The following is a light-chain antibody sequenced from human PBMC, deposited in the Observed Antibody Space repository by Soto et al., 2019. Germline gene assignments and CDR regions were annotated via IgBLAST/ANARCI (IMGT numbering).Light chain of an antibody. CDR3: QQYNTYPYT. J-gene: IGKJ2*01. Sequence: DIQVTQSPSTLSASVGDRVTITCRASQSISSWLAWYQQKPGKAPKLLIYKASGLQSGVPSRFSGSGSGTEFSLTISSLQPDDFATYYCQQYNTYPYTFGQGTKLEIK. CDR1: QSISSW. V-gene: IGKV1-5*03. CDR2: KAS.